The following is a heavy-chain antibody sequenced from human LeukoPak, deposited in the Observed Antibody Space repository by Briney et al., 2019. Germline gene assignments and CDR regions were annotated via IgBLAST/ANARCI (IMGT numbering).Heavy chain of an antibody. CDR1: GGSTSSDY. D-gene: IGHD3-3*01. J-gene: IGHJ6*02. CDR3: AGGYITIFGVVIKGTYGMDV. CDR2: INHSGST. Sequence: SETLSLTCTVSGGSTSSDYWSWIRQPPGKGLEWIGEINHSGSTNYNPSLKSRVTISVDTSKNQFSLKLSSVTAADTAVYYCAGGYITIFGVVIKGTYGMDVWGQGTTVTVSS. V-gene: IGHV4-34*01.